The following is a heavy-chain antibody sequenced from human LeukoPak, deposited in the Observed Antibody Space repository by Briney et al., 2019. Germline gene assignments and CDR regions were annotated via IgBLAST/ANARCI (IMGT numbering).Heavy chain of an antibody. CDR3: ARDRSVYIERYYGMDV. J-gene: IGHJ6*02. V-gene: IGHV3-23*01. CDR2: ISGSGGST. Sequence: GGSLRLSCAASGFTFSSYAMSWVRQAPGKGLEWVSAISGSGGSTYYADSVKGRFTISRDNSKNTLYLQMNSLRAEDTAVYYCARDRSVYIERYYGMDVWGQGTTVTVSS. CDR1: GFTFSSYA. D-gene: IGHD5-12*01.